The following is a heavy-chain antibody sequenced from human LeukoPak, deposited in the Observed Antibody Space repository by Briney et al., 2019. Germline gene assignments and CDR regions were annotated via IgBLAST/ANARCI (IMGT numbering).Heavy chain of an antibody. D-gene: IGHD6-6*01. CDR2: MNPNSGNT. Sequence: ASVKVSCKASGYTFTSYDINWVRQATGQGLEWMGWMNPNSGNTGYAQKFQGRVTITRKTSISTAYMELSSLRSEDTAVYYCARGPPMYSSSHYYMDVWGKGTTVTVSS. CDR1: GYTFTSYD. CDR3: ARGPPMYSSSHYYMDV. V-gene: IGHV1-8*03. J-gene: IGHJ6*03.